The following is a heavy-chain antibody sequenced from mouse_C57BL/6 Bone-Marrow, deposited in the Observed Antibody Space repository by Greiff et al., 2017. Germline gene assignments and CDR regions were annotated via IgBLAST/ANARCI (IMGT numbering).Heavy chain of an antibody. J-gene: IGHJ2*01. CDR1: GFTIKDDY. Sequence: VQLQQSGAELVRPGASVKLSCTASGFTIKDDYMTWVKQRPEQGLAWIGCIDPGNGDTAYASKFQGKATITADTSSNTAYLQLSSLTSEDTAVYYCTNEDYWGQGTTLTVSS. CDR3: TNEDY. CDR2: IDPGNGDT. V-gene: IGHV14-4*01.